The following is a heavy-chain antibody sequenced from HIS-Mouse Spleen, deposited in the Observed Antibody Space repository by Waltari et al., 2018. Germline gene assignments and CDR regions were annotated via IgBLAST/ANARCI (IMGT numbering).Heavy chain of an antibody. CDR3: AREIPYSSSWYDWYFDL. J-gene: IGHJ2*01. Sequence: QLQLQESGPGLVKPSETLSLTCTVSGGSISSSSYYWGWIRQPPGEGLEWIGSIYYSGVTYYKPYRKCGVTISVDTSTNQFPRKLSSVTAADTAVYYGAREIPYSSSWYDWYFDLWGRGTLVTVSS. V-gene: IGHV4-39*07. CDR2: IYYSGVT. CDR1: GGSISSSSYY. D-gene: IGHD6-13*01.